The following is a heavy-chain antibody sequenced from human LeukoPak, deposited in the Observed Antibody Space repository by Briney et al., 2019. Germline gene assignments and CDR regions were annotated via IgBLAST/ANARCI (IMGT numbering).Heavy chain of an antibody. CDR2: ISDSGGRT. J-gene: IGHJ4*02. CDR3: AKRGVVIRVILVGFHKEAYYFDS. Sequence: QSGGSLRLSCVVSGITLSNYGMSWVRQAPGKGLEWVAGISDSGGRTNYADSVKGRFTISRDSPKNTLYLQMNSLRAEDTAVYFCAKRGVVIRVILVGFHKEAYYFDSWGQGALVTVSS. CDR1: GITLSNYG. V-gene: IGHV3-23*01. D-gene: IGHD3-22*01.